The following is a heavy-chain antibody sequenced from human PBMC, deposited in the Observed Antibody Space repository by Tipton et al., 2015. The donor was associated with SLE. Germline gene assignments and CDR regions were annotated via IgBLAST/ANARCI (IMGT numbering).Heavy chain of an antibody. CDR2: IHSDGDT. CDR3: ARGFAVAGTGYFDY. V-gene: IGHV3-53*05. Sequence: SLRLSCAASGFIVSNYCMGWVRQAPGKGLEWVSIIHSDGDTYYADSVEGRFTISTDNSENTLYLQMNLLSADDTAMYYCARGFAVAGTGYFDYWGQGTLVTVSS. J-gene: IGHJ4*02. CDR1: GFIVSNYC. D-gene: IGHD6-19*01.